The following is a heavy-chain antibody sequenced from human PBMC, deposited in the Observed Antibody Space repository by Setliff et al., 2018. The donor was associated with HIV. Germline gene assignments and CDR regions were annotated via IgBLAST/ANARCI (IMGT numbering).Heavy chain of an antibody. D-gene: IGHD4-17*01. CDR1: GYSFTDYY. CDR3: ASPSNGDYFDYYYMDV. CDR2: INPNSGGT. J-gene: IGHJ6*03. Sequence: ASVKVSCKASGYSFTDYYMHWVRQAPGQGLEWMGWINPNSGGTTYAQKFQGRVTITRDTSASTAYMELSSLRSEDTAVYYCASPSNGDYFDYYYMDVWGKGTTVTVSS. V-gene: IGHV1-2*02.